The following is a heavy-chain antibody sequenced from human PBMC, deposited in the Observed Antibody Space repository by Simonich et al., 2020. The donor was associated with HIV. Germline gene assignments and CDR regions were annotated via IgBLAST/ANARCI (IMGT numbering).Heavy chain of an antibody. J-gene: IGHJ4*02. CDR1: GFSLSTSGVG. Sequence: QITLKESGPTLVKPTQTLTLTCPFSGFSLSTSGVGVGWIRQPPGKALAWLALIYWEDYKSYSPSLKSRLTITKDTSKNQVVLTMTNMDPVDTATYYCAHRRLNWGGDYFDYWGQGTLVTVSS. V-gene: IGHV2-5*02. CDR3: AHRRLNWGGDYFDY. CDR2: IYWEDYK. D-gene: IGHD7-27*01.